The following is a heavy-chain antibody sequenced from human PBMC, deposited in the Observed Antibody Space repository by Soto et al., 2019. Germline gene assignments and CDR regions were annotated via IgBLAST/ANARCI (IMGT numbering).Heavy chain of an antibody. J-gene: IGHJ4*02. Sequence: XESLKISWKCSGNSFTSYWIGLVLQMPGKGLEWMGIIYPGDSDTSYSPSFQGQVTISADKSINTAYLQWSSLKASDTAMYYCAKHEGYCSSTTCSNFDYWDQGTLVTVSS. CDR2: IYPGDSDT. D-gene: IGHD2-2*01. CDR3: AKHEGYCSSTTCSNFDY. V-gene: IGHV5-51*01. CDR1: GNSFTSYW.